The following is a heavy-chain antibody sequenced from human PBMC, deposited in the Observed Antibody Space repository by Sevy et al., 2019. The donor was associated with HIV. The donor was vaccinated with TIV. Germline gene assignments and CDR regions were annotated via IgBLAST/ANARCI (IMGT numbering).Heavy chain of an antibody. V-gene: IGHV5-51*01. J-gene: IGHJ6*02. D-gene: IGHD4-17*01. CDR3: ARHHASYGVTGYYYYSGLDV. CDR1: EYSFRTYW. Sequence: GESLKISCKGSEYSFRTYWIGWVRQMPGKDLEWMGIIYPDDSDTRYSPSFQGQVTISADKSINTAYLQWNSLRASDSAMYYCARHHASYGVTGYYYYSGLDVWGQGTTVTVSS. CDR2: IYPDDSDT.